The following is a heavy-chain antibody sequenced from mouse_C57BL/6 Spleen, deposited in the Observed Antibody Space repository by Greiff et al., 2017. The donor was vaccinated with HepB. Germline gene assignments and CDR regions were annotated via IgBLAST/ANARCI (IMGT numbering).Heavy chain of an antibody. Sequence: VQLKQSGAELVRPGASVKLSCTASGFNIKDYYMHWVKQRPEQGLEWIGRIDPEDGDTEYAPKFQGKATMTADTSSNTAYLQLSSLTSEDTAVYYCTTGYSNPAWFAYWGQGTLVTVSA. D-gene: IGHD2-5*01. V-gene: IGHV14-1*01. J-gene: IGHJ3*01. CDR1: GFNIKDYY. CDR2: IDPEDGDT. CDR3: TTGYSNPAWFAY.